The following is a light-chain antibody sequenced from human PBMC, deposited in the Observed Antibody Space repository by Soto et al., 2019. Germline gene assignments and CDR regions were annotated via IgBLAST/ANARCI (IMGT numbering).Light chain of an antibody. CDR1: QSVSVN. CDR3: QQRSNWPIT. Sequence: EIVMTQSPATLSVSPGERATLSCRASQSVSVNLAWYQQKPGQPPRLLIYGASTRATGVPARFSGSGSGTDFTLTISSLEPEDFAVYYCQQRSNWPITFGPGTKVDIK. J-gene: IGKJ3*01. V-gene: IGKV3-15*01. CDR2: GAS.